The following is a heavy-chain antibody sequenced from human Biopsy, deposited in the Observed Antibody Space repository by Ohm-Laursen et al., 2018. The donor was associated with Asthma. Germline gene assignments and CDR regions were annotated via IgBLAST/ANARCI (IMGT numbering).Heavy chain of an antibody. J-gene: IGHJ4*02. CDR1: GGTFNTYV. Sequence: SVKVSCNSLGGTFNTYVIGWVRQAPGQGLEWMGGINSVFGTTTYPQKFQDRVTITADDSTITVYMELSSLRSEDTAVYYCARKAGSCISRTCYSLDFWGQGTLVTVSS. V-gene: IGHV1-69*13. D-gene: IGHD2-2*01. CDR3: ARKAGSCISRTCYSLDF. CDR2: INSVFGTT.